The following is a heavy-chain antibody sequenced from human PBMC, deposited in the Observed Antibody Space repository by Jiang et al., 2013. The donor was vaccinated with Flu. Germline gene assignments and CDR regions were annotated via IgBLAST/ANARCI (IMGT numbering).Heavy chain of an antibody. CDR2: IIAIFGTA. CDR1: GGIFNSYA. J-gene: IGHJ4*02. V-gene: IGHV1-69*01. CDR3: ARHEGYYDSSGYEY. D-gene: IGHD3-22*01. Sequence: AEVKKPGSSVKVSCKASGGIFNSYAISWVRQAPGQGLEWMGGIIAIFGTANYAQKFQGRVTITADESTSTVYMELGSLRSEDTAVYYCARHEGYYDSSGYEYWGQGTLVTVSS.